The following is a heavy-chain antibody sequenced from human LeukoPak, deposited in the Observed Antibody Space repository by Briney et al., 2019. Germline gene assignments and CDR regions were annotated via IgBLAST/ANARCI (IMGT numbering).Heavy chain of an antibody. CDR3: ARSRRSWSTFDY. CDR1: GYSISSGYY. CDR2: IYHSGST. D-gene: IGHD6-13*01. V-gene: IGHV4-38-2*02. J-gene: IGHJ4*02. Sequence: SETLSLTCTVSGYSISSGYYWGWIRPPPGKGLEWIGNIYHSGSTYYNPSLKGRVTISVDTSKNQFSLKLTSVTATDTAVYYCARSRRSWSTFDYWGQGTLVTVSS.